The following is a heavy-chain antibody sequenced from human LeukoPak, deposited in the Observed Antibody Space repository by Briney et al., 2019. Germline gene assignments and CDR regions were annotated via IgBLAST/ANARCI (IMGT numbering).Heavy chain of an antibody. J-gene: IGHJ4*02. Sequence: GGSLRLSCAASGFTFSNHAMSWVRQAPGKGLEWVSGISASGGTLYYADSVKGRFTISRDNSKNTLYLQMTSLRAEDTAAYYCATKRNIVTTSADDFWGQGTLVTVSS. CDR1: GFTFSNHA. CDR2: ISASGGTL. D-gene: IGHD2/OR15-2a*01. CDR3: ATKRNIVTTSADDF. V-gene: IGHV3-23*01.